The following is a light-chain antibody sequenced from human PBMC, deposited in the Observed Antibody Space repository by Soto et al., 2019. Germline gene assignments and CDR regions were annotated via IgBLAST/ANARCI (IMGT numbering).Light chain of an antibody. J-gene: IGLJ1*01. CDR1: SSDVGGYNY. CDR3: SSFGGRNNFKV. Sequence: QSALTQPPSASGSPVQSVTISCTGTSSDVGGYNYVSWYQQHPGKAPKLMIYEVTKRPSGVPDRFSGSKSGNTASLTVSGLQPEDEADYYCSSFGGRNNFKVFGTGTKLTVL. CDR2: EVT. V-gene: IGLV2-8*01.